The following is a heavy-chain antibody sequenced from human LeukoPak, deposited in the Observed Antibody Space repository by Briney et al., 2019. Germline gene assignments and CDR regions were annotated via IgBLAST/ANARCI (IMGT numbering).Heavy chain of an antibody. J-gene: IGHJ6*03. D-gene: IGHD3-9*01. CDR1: GGTFISYA. CDR2: IIPIFGTA. V-gene: IGHV1-69*06. Sequence: GASVKVSCKASGGTFISYAISWVRQAPGQGLEWMGGIIPIFGTANYAQKFQGRVTITADKSTSTAYMELSSLRSEDTAVYYCARGRERALGHYDILRFPTYYYMDVWGKGTTVTVSS. CDR3: ARGRERALGHYDILRFPTYYYMDV.